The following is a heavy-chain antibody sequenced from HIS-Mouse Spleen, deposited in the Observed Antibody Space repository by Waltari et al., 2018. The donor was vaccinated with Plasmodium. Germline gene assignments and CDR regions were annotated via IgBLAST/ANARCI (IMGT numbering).Heavy chain of an antibody. D-gene: IGHD3-3*01. J-gene: IGHJ4*02. Sequence: QVQLLESGPVLVKPSETLSLTCTVSGGSISRYSWGGIRQPPGKGLEWIGYIYYSGSTNYNPSLKSRVTISVDTSKNQFSLKLSSVTAADTAVYYCARGYDFWSGYSPYFDFWGQGTLLTVSS. CDR3: ARGYDFWSGYSPYFDF. CDR2: IYYSGST. V-gene: IGHV4-59*01. CDR1: GGSISRYS.